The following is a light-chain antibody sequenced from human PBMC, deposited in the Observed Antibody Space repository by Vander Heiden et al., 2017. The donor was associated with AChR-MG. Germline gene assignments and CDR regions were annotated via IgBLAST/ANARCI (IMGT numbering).Light chain of an antibody. CDR3: MQTIQPPPS. V-gene: IGKV2D-29*01. Sequence: EIVMTQTPLSLSVTPGQPASISCKSSQSLLHSDGKTYLYWFLQRPGQPPQLLLYEVSNRVSGVPDKFSGSGSGTDFTLKLSRVEADDVGVYYCMQTIQPPPSFGPGTKVDI. CDR2: EVS. J-gene: IGKJ3*01. CDR1: QSLLHSDGKTY.